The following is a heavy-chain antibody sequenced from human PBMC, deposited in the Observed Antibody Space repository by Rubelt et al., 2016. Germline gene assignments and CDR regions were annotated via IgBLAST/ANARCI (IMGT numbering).Heavy chain of an antibody. CDR3: ATADSTLDV. CDR2: INPDGGST. J-gene: IGHJ6*02. Sequence: VKKPGASVKLSCKASGYRFTRYYIHWVRQAPGQGLEWMGIINPDGGSTTYAQRFEGRVTVTRDMSTTTVYMELTRLRYEDTAMYYCATADSTLDVWGQGTTVTVSS. V-gene: IGHV1-46*01. CDR1: GYRFTRYY.